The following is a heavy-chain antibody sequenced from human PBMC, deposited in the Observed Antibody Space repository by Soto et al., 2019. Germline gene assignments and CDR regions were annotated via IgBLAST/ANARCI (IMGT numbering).Heavy chain of an antibody. CDR2: ISAYNGNT. CDR3: ARERRADYSDNFYYFDY. Sequence: QVQLVQSGAEVKKPGASVKVSCKASGYTFTSYGISWVRQAPGQGLEWMGWISAYNGNTNYAQKLQGRVTMTTDTSPSTAYMELRSLRSDDTAVYYCARERRADYSDNFYYFDYWGQGTLVTVSS. J-gene: IGHJ4*02. D-gene: IGHD4-4*01. V-gene: IGHV1-18*01. CDR1: GYTFTSYG.